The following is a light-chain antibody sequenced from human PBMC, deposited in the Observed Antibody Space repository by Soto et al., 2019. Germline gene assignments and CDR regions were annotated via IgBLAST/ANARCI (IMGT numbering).Light chain of an antibody. J-gene: IGKJ5*01. CDR2: DAS. CDR1: QSVSSY. Sequence: EVVLTQSPATLSLSPGERATLSCRASQSVSSYLAWYQQRPGQAPRLLIYDASNRATGIPARFSGSGSGTDFTLTISSLEPEDFAVYYCQHRSNWPGTFGQGTRLEIK. V-gene: IGKV3-11*01. CDR3: QHRSNWPGT.